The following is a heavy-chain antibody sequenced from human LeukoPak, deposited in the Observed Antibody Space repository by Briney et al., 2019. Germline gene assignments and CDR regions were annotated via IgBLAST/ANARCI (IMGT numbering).Heavy chain of an antibody. J-gene: IGHJ4*02. CDR3: AKDQVEGWLPYFDY. D-gene: IGHD5-12*01. Sequence: GRSLRLSCAASGFTFSSYGMHWVRQAPGKGLEWLAVIWYDGSNKYYADSVKGRFTISRDNSKNTLYLQMNSLRAEDTAVYYCAKDQVEGWLPYFDYWGQGTLVTVSS. CDR2: IWYDGSNK. V-gene: IGHV3-33*06. CDR1: GFTFSSYG.